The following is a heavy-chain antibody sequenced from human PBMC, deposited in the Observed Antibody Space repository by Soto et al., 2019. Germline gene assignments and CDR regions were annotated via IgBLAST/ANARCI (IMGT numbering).Heavy chain of an antibody. CDR2: IYYSGST. V-gene: IGHV4-59*08. J-gene: IGHJ4*02. CDR3: ARRWGRTFDY. CDR1: GGSISSYY. Sequence: SETLSLTCTVSGGSISSYYWSWIRQPPGKGLEWIGYIYYSGSTNYNPSLKSRVTISVDTSKNQFSLKLSSVTAADTAVYYCARRWGRTFDYWGQGTLVTVYS. D-gene: IGHD7-27*01.